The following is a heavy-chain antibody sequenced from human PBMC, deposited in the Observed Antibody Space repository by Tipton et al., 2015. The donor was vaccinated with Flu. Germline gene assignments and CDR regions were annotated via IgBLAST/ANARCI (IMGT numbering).Heavy chain of an antibody. J-gene: IGHJ6*02. V-gene: IGHV3-9*01. CDR1: GFSFDDYG. Sequence: RSLRLSCAASGFSFDDYGMHWVRQAPGKGLEWVSGISWNSANIAYADSVKGRFTISRDNAKNSLYLQMNSLRAEDTALYYCAKQKDRGYYGMDVWGQGTTVTVSS. CDR2: ISWNSANI. CDR3: AKQKDRGYYGMDV. D-gene: IGHD6-13*01.